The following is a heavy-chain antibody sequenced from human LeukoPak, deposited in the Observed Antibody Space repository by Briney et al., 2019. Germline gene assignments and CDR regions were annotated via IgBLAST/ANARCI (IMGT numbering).Heavy chain of an antibody. V-gene: IGHV1-2*02. CDR1: GYTFTGYY. CDR2: INPNSGGT. Sequence: ASVKVSCKASGYTFTGYYMHWVRQAPGQGLEWMGWINPNSGGTNYAQKFQGRVTMTRDTSISTAYMELRRLRSDDTAVYHCARAPRGYCSGGSCFDSWGQGTLVTVSS. J-gene: IGHJ4*02. CDR3: ARAPRGYCSGGSCFDS. D-gene: IGHD2-15*01.